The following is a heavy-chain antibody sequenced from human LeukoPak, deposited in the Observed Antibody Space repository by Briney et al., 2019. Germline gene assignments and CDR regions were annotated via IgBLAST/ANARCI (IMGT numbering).Heavy chain of an antibody. J-gene: IGHJ3*02. CDR1: GYTFTGYY. Sequence: ASVKVSCKASGYTFTGYYMHWVRQAPGQGLEWMGWINPNSGGTYYAQKFQGRVTMTSDTSISSAYMELSRLRSDDRAVYYCASLKNYYDSSGYLVTDAFDIWGQGTMVTVSS. CDR2: INPNSGGT. V-gene: IGHV1-2*02. CDR3: ASLKNYYDSSGYLVTDAFDI. D-gene: IGHD3-22*01.